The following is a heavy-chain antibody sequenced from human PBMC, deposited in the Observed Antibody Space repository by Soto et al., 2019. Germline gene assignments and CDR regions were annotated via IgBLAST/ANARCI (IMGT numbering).Heavy chain of an antibody. CDR2: IYYSGST. Sequence: SETLSLTCTVSGGSISSGDYYWSWIRQPPGKGLEWIGYIYYSGSTYYNPSLKSRVTISVDTSKNQFSLKLSSVTAADTAVYYCARAPATRRVKSSSWGRVDPWGKGTLGTVSS. D-gene: IGHD6-13*01. CDR1: GGSISSGDYY. V-gene: IGHV4-30-4*01. CDR3: ARAPATRRVKSSSWGRVDP. J-gene: IGHJ5*02.